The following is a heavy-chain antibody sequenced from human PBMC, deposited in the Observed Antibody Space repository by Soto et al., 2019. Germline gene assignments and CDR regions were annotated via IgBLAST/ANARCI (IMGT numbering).Heavy chain of an antibody. Sequence: PGGSLRLSCAASGFGVSNNYMSWVRQAPGKGLEWVSGISGGGGSTYYADSVKGRFTISRDNSKNTLYLQMNSLRAEDTAVYYCASSYGDYPYYYGMDVWGQGTTVTVSS. CDR3: ASSYGDYPYYYGMDV. CDR1: GFGVSNNY. D-gene: IGHD4-17*01. V-gene: IGHV3-23*01. J-gene: IGHJ6*02. CDR2: ISGGGGST.